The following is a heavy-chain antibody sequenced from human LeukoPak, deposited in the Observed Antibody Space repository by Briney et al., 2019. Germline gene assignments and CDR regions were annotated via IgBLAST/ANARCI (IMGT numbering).Heavy chain of an antibody. V-gene: IGHV4-34*01. CDR2: INHSGST. Sequence: SETLSLTCAVYGGSFSGYYWSWIRQPPGKGLEWIGEINHSGSTNYNPSLKSRVTISVDTSKNQFSLKLSSVTAADTAVYYCARGSPIQQTYRHYYYMDVWGQGTLVTVSS. D-gene: IGHD5-18*01. J-gene: IGHJ6*03. CDR1: GGSFSGYY. CDR3: ARGSPIQQTYRHYYYMDV.